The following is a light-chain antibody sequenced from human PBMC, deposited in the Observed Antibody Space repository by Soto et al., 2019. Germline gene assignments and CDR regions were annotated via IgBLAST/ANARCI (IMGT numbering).Light chain of an antibody. J-gene: IGKJ3*01. V-gene: IGKV1-33*01. CDR2: DAS. Sequence: DIQMTQSPSSLSASVGDRVTITCQASQDISDYLNWYQQKPGKAPKLLIYDASNLAIGVPSRFSGSGSGTDFTFTISSLQPEDIGTYYCQQRDNLPFTFGPGTKLDIK. CDR3: QQRDNLPFT. CDR1: QDISDY.